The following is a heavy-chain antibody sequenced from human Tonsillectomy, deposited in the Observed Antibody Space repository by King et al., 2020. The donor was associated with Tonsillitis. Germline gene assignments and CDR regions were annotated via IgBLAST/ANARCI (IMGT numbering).Heavy chain of an antibody. J-gene: IGHJ4*02. D-gene: IGHD3-22*01. CDR1: GGSISSYY. V-gene: IGHV4-59*01. CDR3: AREVHYYDSSGYVDY. CDR2: TFYSGST. Sequence: LQLQESGPGLVKPSETLSLTCTVSGGSISSYYWSWIRQPPGKGLEWIGYTFYSGSTNYNPSLKSRVTISVDTSKNQFFLKLSSVTEADTAVYYCAREVHYYDSSGYVDYWGQGTLVTVSS.